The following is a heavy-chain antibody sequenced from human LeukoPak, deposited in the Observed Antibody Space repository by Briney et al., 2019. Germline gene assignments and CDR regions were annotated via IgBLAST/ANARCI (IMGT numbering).Heavy chain of an antibody. CDR1: GFTFSTSW. V-gene: IGHV3-7*01. CDR2: IKQDGSEK. J-gene: IGHJ5*02. CDR3: TRELGPP. Sequence: GGSLRLSCAASGFTFSTSWMDWVRQAPGGGLEWVANIKQDGSEKYYVDSVKGRFTVSRDNAKKSLYLQMNSLRAEDTAMYYCTRELGPPWGQGTLVSVPS.